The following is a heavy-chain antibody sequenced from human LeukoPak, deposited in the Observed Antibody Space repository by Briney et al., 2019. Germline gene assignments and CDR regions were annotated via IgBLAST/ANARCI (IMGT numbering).Heavy chain of an antibody. V-gene: IGHV1-69*13. Sequence: AVKVSCKASGGTFSSYAISWVRQAPGQGREWMGGIIPIFGTANYAQKFQGRVTITADESTSTAYMELSSLRSEDTAVYYCARDRRGYYDSSGYYYWGQGTLVTVSS. CDR1: GGTFSSYA. J-gene: IGHJ4*02. CDR2: IIPIFGTA. CDR3: ARDRRGYYDSSGYYY. D-gene: IGHD3-22*01.